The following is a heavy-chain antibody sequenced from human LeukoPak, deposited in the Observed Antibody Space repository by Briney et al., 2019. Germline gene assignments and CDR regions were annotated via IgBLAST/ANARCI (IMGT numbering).Heavy chain of an antibody. CDR3: ARGGIYYCSGGYCYHMDV. CDR2: ISYDGSNK. V-gene: IGHV3-30*03. D-gene: IGHD2-15*01. CDR1: KFTFSSFG. Sequence: PGGSLRLSYAASKFTFSSFGMHWVRQAPGKGLEWVAIISYDGSNKYYADSVKGRFTISRDNSKNTLYLQMNSLRAEDTAVYYCARGGIYYCSGGYCYHMDVWGQGTTVTVSS. J-gene: IGHJ6*02.